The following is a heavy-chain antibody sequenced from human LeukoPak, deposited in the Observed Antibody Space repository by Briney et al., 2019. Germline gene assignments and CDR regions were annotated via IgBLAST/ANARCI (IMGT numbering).Heavy chain of an antibody. J-gene: IGHJ4*02. D-gene: IGHD7-27*01. CDR1: GFTFSSYA. V-gene: IGHV3-23*01. CDR2: ISGSGGST. CDR3: ATDLVDLGNVDY. Sequence: GGSLRLSCAASGFTFSSYAMSWVRQAPGKGLEWVSAISGSGGSTYYADSVKGRFTISGDNSKNTLYLQMNSLRAEDTAVYYCATDLVDLGNVDYWGQGTLVTVSS.